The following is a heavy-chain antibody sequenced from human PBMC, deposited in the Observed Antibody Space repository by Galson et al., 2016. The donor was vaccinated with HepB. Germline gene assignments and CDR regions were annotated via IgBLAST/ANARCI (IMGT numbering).Heavy chain of an antibody. CDR2: IYYSGST. D-gene: IGHD4-11*01. V-gene: IGHV4-39*01. Sequence: SETLSLTCTFSGGSISSSSYYWGWIRQPPGKGLEWIGSIYYSGSTYYNPSLKSRVTISVDTSKNQFSLKLSSVTAADTAVYYCARPSTVTTFYYWGQGTLVTVSS. J-gene: IGHJ4*02. CDR3: ARPSTVTTFYY. CDR1: GGSISSSSYY.